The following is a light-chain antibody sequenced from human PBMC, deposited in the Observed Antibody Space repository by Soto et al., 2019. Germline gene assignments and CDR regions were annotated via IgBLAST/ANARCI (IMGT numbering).Light chain of an antibody. CDR2: AAS. V-gene: IGKV1-12*01. CDR1: HSVITW. Sequence: DIQMTQSPSSVSASVGDRVTISCRASHSVITWSAWYQQKPGKAPKVLIDAASSLQSGVPSRFSGSGSGTVFTLTISSLQPEDFATYYCQHANSFPITFGQGTRLEIK. J-gene: IGKJ5*01. CDR3: QHANSFPIT.